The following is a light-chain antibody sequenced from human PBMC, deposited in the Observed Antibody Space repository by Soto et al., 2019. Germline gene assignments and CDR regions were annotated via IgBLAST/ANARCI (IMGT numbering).Light chain of an antibody. CDR3: QQYNAYSGT. V-gene: IGKV1-5*01. CDR1: QSSSSW. Sequence: DIPMTQSPSSLSASVGDSVTISCRASQSSSSWLAWYQQRPGQAPKLLIYNASSLESVVPSRFSGSGSGTEFTLTISSLQPDDFATYYCQQYNAYSGTFGQGTKVEIK. CDR2: NAS. J-gene: IGKJ1*01.